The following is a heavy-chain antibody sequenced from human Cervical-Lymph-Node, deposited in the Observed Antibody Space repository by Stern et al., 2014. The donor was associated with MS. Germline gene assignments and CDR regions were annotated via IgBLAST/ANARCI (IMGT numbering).Heavy chain of an antibody. Sequence: MQLVQSGPGLVQPSQTLSLTCTVSGGSISSGDYYWSWIRQPPGKGLELIGYIYYSGSTYYTPSLMSRVTISVDTSKNQFSLKLSSVTAADTAVYYCASANCSSTSCPNWFDPWGQGTLVTVSS. V-gene: IGHV4-30-4*01. CDR3: ASANCSSTSCPNWFDP. CDR2: IYYSGST. CDR1: GGSISSGDYY. D-gene: IGHD2-2*01. J-gene: IGHJ5*02.